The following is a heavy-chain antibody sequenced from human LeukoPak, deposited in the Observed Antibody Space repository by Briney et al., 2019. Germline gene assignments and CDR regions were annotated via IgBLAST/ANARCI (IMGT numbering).Heavy chain of an antibody. CDR2: ISLNGGSI. CDR1: GFTFDDYP. D-gene: IGHD6-13*01. J-gene: IGHJ4*02. V-gene: IGHV3-9*01. Sequence: GGSLRLSCAASGFTFDDYPMHWVRQAPGKGLEWVSGISLNGGSIGYADSVKGRFTISRDNAKNSLYLQMNSLRAEDTALYYCARVLAAAGIDYWGQGTLVTVSS. CDR3: ARVLAAAGIDY.